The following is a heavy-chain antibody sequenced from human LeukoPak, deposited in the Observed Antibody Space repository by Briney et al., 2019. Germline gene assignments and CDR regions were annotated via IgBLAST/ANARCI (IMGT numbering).Heavy chain of an antibody. J-gene: IGHJ4*02. D-gene: IGHD3-10*01. CDR1: GFTFSSYG. CDR3: ARDRGSQDY. V-gene: IGHV3-7*03. CDR2: IKQDGSEK. Sequence: GGSLRLSCAASGFTFSSYGMNWVRQAPGKGLEWVANIKQDGSEKYYVDSVKGRFTISRDNAKNSLYLQMNSLRAEDTAVYYCARDRGSQDYWGQGTLVTVSS.